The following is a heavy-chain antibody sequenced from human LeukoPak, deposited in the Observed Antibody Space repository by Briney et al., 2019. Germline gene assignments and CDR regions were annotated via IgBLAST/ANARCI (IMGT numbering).Heavy chain of an antibody. J-gene: IGHJ4*02. D-gene: IGHD4-17*01. V-gene: IGHV3-7*03. CDR2: IKQDGSEK. CDR3: ARDSKPRYLHDYGDYEASFDY. CDR1: GFTFSSYW. Sequence: GGSLRLSCAASGFTFSSYWMSWVRQAPGKGLEWVANIKQDGSEKYYVDSVKGRFTISRDNAKNSLYLQMNSLRAEDTAVYYCARDSKPRYLHDYGDYEASFDYWGQGTLVTVSS.